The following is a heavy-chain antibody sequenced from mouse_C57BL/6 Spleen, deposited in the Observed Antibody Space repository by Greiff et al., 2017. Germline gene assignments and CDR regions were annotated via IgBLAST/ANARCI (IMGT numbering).Heavy chain of an antibody. D-gene: IGHD2-4*01. CDR3: ARSYYDYPAWFAY. J-gene: IGHJ3*01. CDR1: GYTFTDYN. V-gene: IGHV1-22*01. Sequence: VQLQQPGAELVKPGASVKMSCKASGYTFTDYNMHWVKQSHGKSLEWIGYINPNNGGTSYNQKFKGKATLTVNKSSSTAYMELRSLTSEDSAVYYCARSYYDYPAWFAYWGQGTLVTVSA. CDR2: INPNNGGT.